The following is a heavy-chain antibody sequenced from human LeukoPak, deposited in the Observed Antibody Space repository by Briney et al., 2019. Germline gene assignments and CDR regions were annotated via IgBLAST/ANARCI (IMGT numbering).Heavy chain of an antibody. CDR2: IPSGGGT. D-gene: IGHD3-22*01. Sequence: GGSLRLSCAASGFTFSTYGMSWVRQAPGKGLQWVSTIPSGGGTYYADSVKGRFTISRDNAKNSLYLQMNSLRAEDTAVYYCARDYYYDSSGLAGHWGQGTLVTVSS. J-gene: IGHJ4*02. CDR3: ARDYYYDSSGLAGH. CDR1: GFTFSTYG. V-gene: IGHV3-23*01.